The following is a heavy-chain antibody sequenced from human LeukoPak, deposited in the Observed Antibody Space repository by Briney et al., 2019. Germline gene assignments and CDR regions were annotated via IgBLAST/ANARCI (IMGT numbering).Heavy chain of an antibody. D-gene: IGHD6-13*01. CDR2: ISAYNGNT. Sequence: ASVKVFCKASGYTFTSYGISWVRQAPGQGLEWMGWISAYNGNTNYAQKLQGRVTMTTDTSTSTAYMELRSLRSDDTAVYYCARDAGHSSWYYYNIDWFDPWGQGTLVTVSS. CDR3: ARDAGHSSWYYYNIDWFDP. V-gene: IGHV1-18*01. CDR1: GYTFTSYG. J-gene: IGHJ5*02.